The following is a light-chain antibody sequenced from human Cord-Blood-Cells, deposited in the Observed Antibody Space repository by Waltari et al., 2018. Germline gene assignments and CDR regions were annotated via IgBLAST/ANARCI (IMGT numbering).Light chain of an antibody. CDR1: QSVSSY. V-gene: IGKV3-11*01. Sequence: EIVLTQSPAHLSLSPGERATLSCRASQSVSSYLAWYQQKPGQAPRLLIYDASNRATGIPARFSGSGSGTDFTLTISSLEPEDFAVYYCQQRSNWPPTFGQGTKVEIK. CDR3: QQRSNWPPT. J-gene: IGKJ1*01. CDR2: DAS.